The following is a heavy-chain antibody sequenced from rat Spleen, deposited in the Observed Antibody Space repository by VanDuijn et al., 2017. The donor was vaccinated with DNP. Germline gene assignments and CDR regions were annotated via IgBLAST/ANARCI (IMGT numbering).Heavy chain of an antibody. J-gene: IGHJ3*01. CDR1: GFSLTDYS. CDR2: MSSGGST. D-gene: IGHD4-3*01. V-gene: IGHV2-6*01. CDR3: ARGGGGYFDY. Sequence: QVQLKESGPGMVQPSQTLSLTCTVSGFSLTDYSVYWVRQPPGKGLEWIASMSSGGSTYYNSGLKSRLRISRDTSKSQVFLKMNSLQTEDIATYYCARGGGGYFDYWGQGTLVTVSS.